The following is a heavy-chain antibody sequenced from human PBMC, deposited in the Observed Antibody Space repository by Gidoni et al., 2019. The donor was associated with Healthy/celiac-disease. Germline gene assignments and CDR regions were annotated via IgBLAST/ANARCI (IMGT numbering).Heavy chain of an antibody. CDR1: GFTFSSYA. J-gene: IGHJ4*02. Sequence: QVQLVESGGGVVQPGRSLRLSCAASGFTFSSYAMHWVRQAPGKGLEWVAVISYDGSNKYYADSVKGRFTISRDNSKNTLYLQMNSLRAEDTAVYYCARDLYQWLSSGFDYWGQGTLVTVSS. D-gene: IGHD6-19*01. CDR2: ISYDGSNK. V-gene: IGHV3-30*04. CDR3: ARDLYQWLSSGFDY.